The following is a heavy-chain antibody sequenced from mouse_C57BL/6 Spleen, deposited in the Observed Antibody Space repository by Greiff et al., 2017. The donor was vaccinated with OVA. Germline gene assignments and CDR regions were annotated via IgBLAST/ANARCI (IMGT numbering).Heavy chain of an antibody. V-gene: IGHV5-17*01. D-gene: IGHD3-3*01. CDR1: GYTFSDYG. J-gene: IGHJ2*01. CDR3: AREGVGLACD. CDR2: ISRGSSTT. Sequence: EVHLVQSGGGLVKPGGSLKLSCAASGYTFSDYGMHWVRQAPEQGLEWVAYISRGSSTTYYADTVKGRSTISRDKANNTLFLQMTSLRSEDAAMYYCAREGVGLACDWGKGTTLTVSS.